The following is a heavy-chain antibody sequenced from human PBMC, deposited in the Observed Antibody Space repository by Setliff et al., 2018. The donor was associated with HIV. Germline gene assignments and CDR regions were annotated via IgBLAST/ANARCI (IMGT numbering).Heavy chain of an antibody. V-gene: IGHV4-4*02. J-gene: IGHJ4*02. Sequence: PSETLSLTCAVSGGSISSSDWWTWVRQPPGRGLEWIGEVHHSGRTNYNPSLKSRVTISVDQSENQFSLRLSSVTAADTAVYYCARSSYCSGGSCSTFAYWGQGTLVT. CDR2: VHHSGRT. CDR3: ARSSYCSGGSCSTFAY. CDR1: GGSISSSDW. D-gene: IGHD2-15*01.